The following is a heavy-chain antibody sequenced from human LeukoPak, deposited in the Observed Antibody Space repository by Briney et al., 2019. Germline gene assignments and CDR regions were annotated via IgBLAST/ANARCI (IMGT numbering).Heavy chain of an antibody. V-gene: IGHV3-48*03. D-gene: IGHD6-13*01. CDR3: ARASGIAAATDY. J-gene: IGHJ4*02. CDR2: ISSSGSTI. Sequence: GGSLRLSCAAPGFTFSSYEMNWVRQAPGKGLEWVSYISSSGSTIYYADSVKGRFTISRDNAKNSLYLQMNSLRAEDTAVYYCARASGIAAATDYWGQGTLVTVSS. CDR1: GFTFSSYE.